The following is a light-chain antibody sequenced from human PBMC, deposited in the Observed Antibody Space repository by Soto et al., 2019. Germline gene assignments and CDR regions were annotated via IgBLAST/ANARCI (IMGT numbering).Light chain of an antibody. V-gene: IGLV2-14*01. CDR2: DVS. J-gene: IGLJ1*01. CDR3: SSHTSRSTAYV. Sequence: QSVLTQPASVSGSPGQSITISCTGTSSDVGGYNYVSWYQQHPGKAPKLMIYDVSNRPSGVSNRFSGSKSANTASLTISGLQAEDEADYYCSSHTSRSTAYVFGTGTQLTVL. CDR1: SSDVGGYNY.